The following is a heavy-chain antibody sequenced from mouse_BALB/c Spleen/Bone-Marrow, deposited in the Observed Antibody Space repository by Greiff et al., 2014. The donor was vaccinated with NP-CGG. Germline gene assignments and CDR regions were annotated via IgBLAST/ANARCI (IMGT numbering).Heavy chain of an antibody. CDR1: GFTFSDYG. Sequence: EVKLMESGGGLAQPGGSRKLSCAASGFTFSDYGMAWVRQAPGKGPEWVAFISNLAYSIYYADTVTGRFTISRENAKNTLYLEMSSLRSEDTAMYYCAREGGAMDYWGQGTSVTVSS. V-gene: IGHV5-15*02. J-gene: IGHJ4*01. CDR3: AREGGAMDY. CDR2: ISNLAYSI.